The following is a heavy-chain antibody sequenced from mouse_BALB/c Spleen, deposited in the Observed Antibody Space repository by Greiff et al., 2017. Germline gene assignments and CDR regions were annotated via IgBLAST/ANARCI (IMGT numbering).Heavy chain of an antibody. V-gene: IGHV5-17*02. D-gene: IGHD1-1*01. Sequence: EVKLMESGGGLVQPGGSRKLSCAASGFTFSSFGMHWVRQAPEKGLEWVAYISSGSSTIYYADTVKGRFTISRDNPKNTLFLQMTSLRSEDTAMYYCARDYYGSSGFDYWGQGTTLTVSS. CDR1: GFTFSSFG. J-gene: IGHJ2*01. CDR2: ISSGSSTI. CDR3: ARDYYGSSGFDY.